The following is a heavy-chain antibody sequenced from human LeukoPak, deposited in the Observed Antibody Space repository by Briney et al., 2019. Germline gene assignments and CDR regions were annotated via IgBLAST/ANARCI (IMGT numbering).Heavy chain of an antibody. J-gene: IGHJ6*02. D-gene: IGHD2-15*01. V-gene: IGHV4-39*01. Sequence: SATRSLTSAVSGGSISNGGYSWSWIRQPPGKGLAWIWSTYYSTNNQYTPSLKSRITISIATSKNQFDLKMSSVTAADTAVYYCERHSCSSGRCYNYYHYGMDVWGQGTTVTVSS. CDR3: ERHSCSSGRCYNYYHYGMDV. CDR2: TYYSTNN. CDR1: GGSISNGGYS.